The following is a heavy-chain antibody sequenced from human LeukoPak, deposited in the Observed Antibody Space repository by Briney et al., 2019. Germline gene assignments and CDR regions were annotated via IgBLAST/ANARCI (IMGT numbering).Heavy chain of an antibody. V-gene: IGHV3-21*01. CDR3: AELGITMIGGV. CDR1: GFTFSSYS. Sequence: RGSLRLSCAASGFTFSSYSMNWVRQAPGKGLEWVSSISSSSSYIYYADSVKGRFTISRDNAKNSLYLQMNSLRAEDTAVCYCAELGITMIGGVWGKGTTVTISS. J-gene: IGHJ6*04. CDR2: ISSSSSYI. D-gene: IGHD3-10*02.